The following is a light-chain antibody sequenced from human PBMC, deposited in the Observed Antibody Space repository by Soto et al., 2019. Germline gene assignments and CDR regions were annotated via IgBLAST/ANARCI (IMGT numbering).Light chain of an antibody. CDR3: SSYKTSSTLV. J-gene: IGLJ1*01. Sequence: SVLTQHASVSGSPGQSIAISCTGTSSDVGGYNYVSWYQQHPGKAPKLMIYEVRNRSSGVSNRFSGSKYGNTAALTISGIQAEDEADYSCSSYKTSSTLVFGSGTKVTVL. CDR2: EVR. V-gene: IGLV2-14*03. CDR1: SSDVGGYNY.